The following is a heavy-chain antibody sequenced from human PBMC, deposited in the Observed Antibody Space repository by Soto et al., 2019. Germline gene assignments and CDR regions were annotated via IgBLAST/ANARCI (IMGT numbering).Heavy chain of an antibody. V-gene: IGHV1-69*02. Sequence: QVQLVQSGAEVKKPGSSVKVSCKASGGTFSSYTISWVRQAPGQGLEWMGRIIPILGIANYAQKFQGRVTITADKSTSTAYMELSSLRSEDTAVYYCARGVGRVREGYYYYYGMDVWGQGTTVTVSS. D-gene: IGHD3-3*01. J-gene: IGHJ6*02. CDR2: IIPILGIA. CDR1: GGTFSSYT. CDR3: ARGVGRVREGYYYYYGMDV.